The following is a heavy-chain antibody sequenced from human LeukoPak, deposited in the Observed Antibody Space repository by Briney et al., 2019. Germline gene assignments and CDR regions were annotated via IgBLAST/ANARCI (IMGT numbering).Heavy chain of an antibody. CDR2: IYHSGST. D-gene: IGHD5-12*01. CDR3: ARDGYSGNDGL. Sequence: SETLSLTCTVSGGSISSYYWSWIRQPPGKGLEWIGYIYHSGSTKYNPSLKSRVTISVDTSNNQFSLKLSSVTAADTAVYYCARDGYSGNDGLWGQGSLVTVSS. J-gene: IGHJ4*02. CDR1: GGSISSYY. V-gene: IGHV4-59*01.